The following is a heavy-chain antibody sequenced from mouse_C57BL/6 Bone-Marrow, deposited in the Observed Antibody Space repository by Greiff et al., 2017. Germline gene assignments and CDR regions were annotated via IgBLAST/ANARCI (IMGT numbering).Heavy chain of an antibody. CDR2: FHPYNDDT. V-gene: IGHV1-47*01. D-gene: IGHD2-4*01. J-gene: IGHJ4*01. CDR3: ARGRLRERDYAMDY. CDR1: GYTFTTYP. Sequence: QVHVKQSGAELVKPGASVKMSCKASGYTFTTYPIEWMKQNHGKSLEWIGNFHPYNDDTKYNEKFKGKATLTVEKSSSTVYLELSRLTSDDSAVYYCARGRLRERDYAMDYWGQGTSVTVSS.